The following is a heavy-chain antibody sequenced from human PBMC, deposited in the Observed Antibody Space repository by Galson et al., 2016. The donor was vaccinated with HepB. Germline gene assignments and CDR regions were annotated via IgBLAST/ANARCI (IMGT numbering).Heavy chain of an antibody. V-gene: IGHV3-23*01. D-gene: IGHD3-16*01. CDR1: GFTFRDFA. Sequence: SLRLSCATSGFTFRDFALSWVRQAPGKGLEWVSTIGGHNGGTYYADSVKGRFTISRDNSKNTLYLQLNSLRADDTAVYYCANLPAGSGYYFDYWGQGTLVTVST. J-gene: IGHJ4*02. CDR2: IGGHNGGT. CDR3: ANLPAGSGYYFDY.